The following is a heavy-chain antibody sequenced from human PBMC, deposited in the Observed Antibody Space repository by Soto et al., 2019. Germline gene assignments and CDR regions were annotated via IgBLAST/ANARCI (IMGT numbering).Heavy chain of an antibody. V-gene: IGHV3-33*01. CDR1: GFTFSSYG. J-gene: IGHJ6*02. CDR3: ASDLVGASDSYGLDV. D-gene: IGHD1-26*01. CDR2: IWYDGSNI. Sequence: GGSLRLSCAASGFTFSSYGMHWVRQAPGKGLEWVAVIWYDGSNIYYADSVKGRFTISRDNSKNRLYLQMNCLRAEDTAVYYCASDLVGASDSYGLDVWGQGTPVTVSS.